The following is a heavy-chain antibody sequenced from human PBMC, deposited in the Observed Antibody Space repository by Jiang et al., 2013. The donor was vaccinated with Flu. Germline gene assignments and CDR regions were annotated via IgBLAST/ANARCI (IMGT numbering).Heavy chain of an antibody. V-gene: IGHV7-4-1*02. Sequence: KVSCKASGYTFTSYAMNWVRQAPGQGLEWMGWINTNTGNPTYAQGFTGRFVFSLDTSVSTAYLQISSLKAEDTAVYYCARALGEDYVWGSYRQDYWGQGTLVTVSS. J-gene: IGHJ4*02. CDR2: INTNTGNP. D-gene: IGHD3-16*02. CDR1: GYTFTSYA. CDR3: ARALGEDYVWGSYRQDY.